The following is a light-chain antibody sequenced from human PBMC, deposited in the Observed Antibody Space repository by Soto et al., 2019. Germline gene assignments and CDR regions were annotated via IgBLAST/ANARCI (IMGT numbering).Light chain of an antibody. V-gene: IGKV3-20*01. CDR3: HQYEWSPWT. J-gene: IGKJ1*01. CDR2: GTS. CDR1: QIVSSTY. Sequence: EIMLTQSQGTLSLSPGERATLSCRASQIVSSTYIAWYQQKPGQAPRLLIYGTSSRATGIPDRFSGGGSGTDFTLTISRLEPEDFAVYYCHQYEWSPWTFGQGTKVETK.